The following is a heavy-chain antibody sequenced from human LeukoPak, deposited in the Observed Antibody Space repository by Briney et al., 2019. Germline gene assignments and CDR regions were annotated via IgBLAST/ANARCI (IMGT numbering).Heavy chain of an antibody. CDR3: ARDWGELVSSGFSLYFDY. J-gene: IGHJ4*02. D-gene: IGHD6-19*01. CDR2: INPNSGGT. CDR1: GYTFTGYY. Sequence: ASVKVSCKASGYTFTGYYMHWVRQAPGQGLEWMGWINPNSGGTNYAQKFQGRVTMTRDTSISTAYMELSRLRSDDTAVYYCARDWGELVSSGFSLYFDYWGQGTLVTVSS. V-gene: IGHV1-2*02.